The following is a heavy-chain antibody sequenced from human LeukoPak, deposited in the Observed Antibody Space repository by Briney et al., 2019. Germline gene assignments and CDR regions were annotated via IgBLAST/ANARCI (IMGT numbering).Heavy chain of an antibody. V-gene: IGHV1-2*02. J-gene: IGHJ4*02. CDR2: INPNSGGT. D-gene: IGHD7-27*01. Sequence: GASVKVSCKASGYTFTDYYMHWVRQAPGQRLEWMGWINPNSGGTNYAQMFQGRVTMTRDTSITTSYMELSRLTSDDTAVYYCARDVTNWGGVDYWGQGTLVTVGS. CDR1: GYTFTDYY. CDR3: ARDVTNWGGVDY.